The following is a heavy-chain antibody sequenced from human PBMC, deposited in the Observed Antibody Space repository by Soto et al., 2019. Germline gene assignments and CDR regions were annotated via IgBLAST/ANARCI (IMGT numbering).Heavy chain of an antibody. CDR2: INPNSGGT. V-gene: IGHV1-2*04. Sequence: GASVKVSCKASGYTFTGYYIHWVRQAPGQGLEWMGWINPNSGGTNYAQKFQDWVTMTRDTSISTAYMELSRLRSDDTAVYYCAREEDYYFDYWGQGTLVTVSS. CDR3: AREEDYYFDY. J-gene: IGHJ4*02. D-gene: IGHD2-15*01. CDR1: GYTFTGYY.